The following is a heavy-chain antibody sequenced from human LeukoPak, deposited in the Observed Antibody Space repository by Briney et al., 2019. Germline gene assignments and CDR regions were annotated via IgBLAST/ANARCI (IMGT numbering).Heavy chain of an antibody. V-gene: IGHV1-2*02. J-gene: IGHJ5*02. CDR1: GYTFTGYY. CDR3: ARALYSGNQRNWFDP. D-gene: IGHD6-13*01. Sequence: ASVKVSCKASGYTFTGYYMHWVRQAPGQGLEWMGWINPNSGDTHYAQNFQARVTMTRDTSIGTVYMDLSRLRSDDTAVYYCARALYSGNQRNWFDPWGQGTLVTVSS. CDR2: INPNSGDT.